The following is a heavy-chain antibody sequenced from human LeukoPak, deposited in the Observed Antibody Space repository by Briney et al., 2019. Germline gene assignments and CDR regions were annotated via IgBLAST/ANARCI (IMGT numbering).Heavy chain of an antibody. Sequence: GGSLRLSCAASGFTFSSYGMSWVRQAPGKGLEWVSAISGSGGSTHYADSVKGRFTISRDNSKNTLYLQMNSLRAEDTAVYYCAKARNYYDSSGLILWGQGTLVTVSS. CDR3: AKARNYYDSSGLIL. J-gene: IGHJ4*02. D-gene: IGHD3-22*01. CDR1: GFTFSSYG. CDR2: ISGSGGST. V-gene: IGHV3-23*01.